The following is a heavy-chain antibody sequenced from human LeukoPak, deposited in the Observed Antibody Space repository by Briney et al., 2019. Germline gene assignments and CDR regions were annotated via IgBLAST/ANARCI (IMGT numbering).Heavy chain of an antibody. D-gene: IGHD6-6*01. J-gene: IGHJ4*02. CDR3: VKDRSIAARNNDFFDS. Sequence: PGGSLRLSCSASGFTFNRFYLHWVRQAPGKGLEFVSHISSNGANTYYADSVKGRFTISRDNSKNTLYLQMSSLRADDTAVYYCVKDRSIAARNNDFFDSWGQGALVTVSS. CDR1: GFTFNRFY. V-gene: IGHV3-64D*06. CDR2: ISSNGANT.